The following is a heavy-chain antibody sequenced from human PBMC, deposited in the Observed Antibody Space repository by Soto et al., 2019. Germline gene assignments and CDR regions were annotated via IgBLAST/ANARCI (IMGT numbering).Heavy chain of an antibody. J-gene: IGHJ4*02. Sequence: TGGSLRLSCAASGFTFSSDWMHWVRQAPGKGLVWVSRINTDGSDTSYADSVKGRFTISRDNAKNMLYLQMNSLRAEDTAVYYCAKDRRKNSGYRVDYWGQGTLVTVSS. D-gene: IGHD3-22*01. V-gene: IGHV3-74*01. CDR3: AKDRRKNSGYRVDY. CDR1: GFTFSSDW. CDR2: INTDGSDT.